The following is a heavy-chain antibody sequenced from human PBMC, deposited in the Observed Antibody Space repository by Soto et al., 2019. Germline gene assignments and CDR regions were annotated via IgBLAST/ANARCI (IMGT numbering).Heavy chain of an antibody. D-gene: IGHD6-13*01. V-gene: IGHV5-10-1*01. CDR2: IDPSDSYT. CDR3: ARTAAAGKYYYGVDV. CDR1: FSSYL. J-gene: IGHJ6*02. Sequence: FSSYLITLVRQIPGKGLEWMGRIDPSDSYTNYSPSFQGHVTISADKSISTAYLQWSSLKASDTAMYYCARTAAAGKYYYGVDVWGQGTTVTVSS.